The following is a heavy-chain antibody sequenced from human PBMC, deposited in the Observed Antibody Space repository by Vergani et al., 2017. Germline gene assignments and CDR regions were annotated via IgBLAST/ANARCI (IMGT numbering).Heavy chain of an antibody. CDR2: INPNSGGT. V-gene: IGHV1-2*02. D-gene: IGHD3-10*01. CDR3: ARPEDGSGSYSYYYYYYGMDV. CDR1: GYTFTGYY. J-gene: IGHJ6*02. Sequence: QVQLVQSGAEVKKPGASVKVSCKASGYTFTGYYMHWVRQAPGQGLEWMGWINPNSGGTNYAQKFQGRVTMTRDTSISTAYMELSRLRSEDTAVYYCARPEDGSGSYSYYYYYYGMDVWGQGTTVTVSS.